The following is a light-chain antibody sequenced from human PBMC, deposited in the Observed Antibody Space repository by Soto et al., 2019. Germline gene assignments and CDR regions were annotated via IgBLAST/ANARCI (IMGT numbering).Light chain of an antibody. V-gene: IGKV3-20*01. CDR2: GAS. J-gene: IGKJ2*01. CDR3: QQYGSSPPYT. Sequence: EIVLTQSPGTLSLSPGERATLSCRASQSVSSSYLAWYQQKPGQAPRLLIYGASSRATGIPDRFSGSGSGTHFALTISGLEAEEFAVYYCQQYGSSPPYTFGQGTKLEIK. CDR1: QSVSSSY.